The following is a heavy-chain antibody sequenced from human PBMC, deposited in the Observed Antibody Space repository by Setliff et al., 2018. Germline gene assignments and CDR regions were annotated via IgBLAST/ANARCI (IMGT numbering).Heavy chain of an antibody. CDR3: ARGNYDILTGYSPLDC. V-gene: IGHV3-7*01. J-gene: IGHJ4*02. D-gene: IGHD3-9*01. Sequence: SCAASGFTFSSYWMNWVRQAPGKGLEWVANIKQDGSVKNYVDSVKGRFSISRDNTKNSLFLQLISLRAEDTAVYYCARGNYDILTGYSPLDCWGQGTLVTVSS. CDR1: GFTFSSYW. CDR2: IKQDGSVK.